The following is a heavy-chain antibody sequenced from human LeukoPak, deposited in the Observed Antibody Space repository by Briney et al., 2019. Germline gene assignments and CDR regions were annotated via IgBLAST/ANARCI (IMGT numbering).Heavy chain of an antibody. J-gene: IGHJ3*02. CDR1: GFTFSSHS. CDR3: AKHMRRVVVVITYALDI. D-gene: IGHD3-22*01. Sequence: GRSLRLSCAASGFTFSSHSMHWVRQAPGKGLEWVAVISYDGSNEYYADSVKGRFTISRDNSKNTLYLQMNSLRAEDTAVYYCAKHMRRVVVVITYALDIWGQGTMVTVSS. V-gene: IGHV3-30-3*01. CDR2: ISYDGSNE.